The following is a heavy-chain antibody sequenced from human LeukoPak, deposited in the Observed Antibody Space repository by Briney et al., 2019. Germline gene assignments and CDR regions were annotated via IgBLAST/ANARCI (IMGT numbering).Heavy chain of an antibody. CDR1: GFTFSSYA. CDR2: ISGSGGST. V-gene: IGHV3-23*01. J-gene: IGHJ4*02. Sequence: GGSLRLSCAASGFTFSSYAMSWVRQAPGKGLEWVSAISGSGGSTYYADSVMGRFTISRDNSKNTLYLQMNSLRAEDTAVYYCAKTLGRRVTAEWFFDYWGQGTLVTVSS. CDR3: AKTLGRRVTAEWFFDY. D-gene: IGHD2-21*02.